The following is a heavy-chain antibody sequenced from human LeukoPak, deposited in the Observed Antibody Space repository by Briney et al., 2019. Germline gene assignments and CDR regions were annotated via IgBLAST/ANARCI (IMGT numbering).Heavy chain of an antibody. D-gene: IGHD3-22*01. CDR1: GGSFSGYY. CDR2: INHSGST. V-gene: IGHV4-34*01. CDR3: ARERKSSGYIY. Sequence: PSETLSLTCAVYGGSFSGYYWSWIRQPPGKGLEWIGEINHSGSTNYNPSLKSRVTISVDTSKNQFSLKLSSVTAADTAVYYCARERKSSGYIYWGQGTLVTVSS. J-gene: IGHJ4*02.